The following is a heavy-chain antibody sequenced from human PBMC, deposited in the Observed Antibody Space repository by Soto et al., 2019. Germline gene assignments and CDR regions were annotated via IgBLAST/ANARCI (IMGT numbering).Heavy chain of an antibody. CDR2: ISYDGSDT. CDR1: GFKFNSYG. J-gene: IGHJ4*02. CDR3: XXXXXXXXXXXXXXXX. Sequence: QEQLVQSGGGVVQPGRSLRLSCAASGFKFNSYGMHWVRQAPGKGLEWVAVISYDGSDTSYGDSVKGRFTISRDNSKXXXXXXXXXXXXXXXXXXXXXXXXXXXXXXXXXXXXWGQGSLVTVSS. V-gene: IGHV3-33*01.